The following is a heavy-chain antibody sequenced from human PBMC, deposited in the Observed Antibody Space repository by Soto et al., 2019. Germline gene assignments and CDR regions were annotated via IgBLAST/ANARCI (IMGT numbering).Heavy chain of an antibody. V-gene: IGHV3-33*01. CDR3: ARDRGHFDPDY. CDR2: IWYDGSNK. J-gene: IGHJ4*02. D-gene: IGHD3-9*01. CDR1: GFTFSSYG. Sequence: GGSLRLSCAASGFTFSSYGMHWVRQAPGKGLEWVAVIWYDGSNKYYAENVKCRFNISRDNSKNTLYLQMNSLRAEDTAVYYCARDRGHFDPDYWGQGT.